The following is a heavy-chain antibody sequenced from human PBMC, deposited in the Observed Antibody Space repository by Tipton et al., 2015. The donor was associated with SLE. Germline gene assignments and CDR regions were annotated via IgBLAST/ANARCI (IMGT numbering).Heavy chain of an antibody. V-gene: IGHV3-7*01. J-gene: IGHJ4*02. CDR1: GFTFSDYY. CDR2: INHGGNEK. Sequence: GSLRLSCAASGFTFSDYYMTWVRQAPGKGLEWVANINHGGNEKNYADSVRGRFTFARDNAKNSLDLQMNSLRVEDTAVYYCARENWFIDYWGQGTLVTVSS. CDR3: ARENWFIDY. D-gene: IGHD3-9*01.